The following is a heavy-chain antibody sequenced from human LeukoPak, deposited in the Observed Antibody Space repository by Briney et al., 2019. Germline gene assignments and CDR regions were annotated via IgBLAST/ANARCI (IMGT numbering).Heavy chain of an antibody. Sequence: GGSLTLSCAASGFTLSSYAMSWVRHAPGKGLEWVSAISGSGGSTYYADSVKGRFTISRNNSKNTLYLQMKILRAEDTAVYYCANVLGQYSSGWPTDDWGQESLLTVSS. CDR2: ISGSGGST. V-gene: IGHV3-23*01. CDR1: GFTLSSYA. J-gene: IGHJ4*02. CDR3: ANVLGQYSSGWPTDD. D-gene: IGHD6-19*01.